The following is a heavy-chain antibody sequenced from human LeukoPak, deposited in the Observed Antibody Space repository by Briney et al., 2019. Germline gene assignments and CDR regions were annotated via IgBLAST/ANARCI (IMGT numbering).Heavy chain of an antibody. Sequence: PGRSLRLSCAASGFTFSSYAMHWVRQAPGKGLEWVAVISYDGSNKYYADSVKGRFTISRDNSKNTLYLQMSSLRAEDTAVYYCARVRGVIIGYFDYWGQGTLVTVSS. CDR3: ARVRGVIIGYFDY. D-gene: IGHD3-10*01. J-gene: IGHJ4*02. CDR2: ISYDGSNK. V-gene: IGHV3-30*04. CDR1: GFTFSSYA.